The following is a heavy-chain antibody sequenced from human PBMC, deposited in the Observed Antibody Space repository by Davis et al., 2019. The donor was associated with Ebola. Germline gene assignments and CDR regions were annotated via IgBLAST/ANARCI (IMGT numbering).Heavy chain of an antibody. CDR2: IYSSGNK. J-gene: IGHJ6*04. CDR3: ASSGLQLRFYYIMDV. V-gene: IGHV3-53*01. Sequence: GESLKISCAASGFTVTSNYMNWVRQAPGKGLEWVSVIYSSGNKYHADSVKGRFTNSRDISKNTLYLQMNSLRAEDTAVYYCASSGLQLRFYYIMDVWGRGTTVTVSS. CDR1: GFTVTSNY. D-gene: IGHD5-24*01.